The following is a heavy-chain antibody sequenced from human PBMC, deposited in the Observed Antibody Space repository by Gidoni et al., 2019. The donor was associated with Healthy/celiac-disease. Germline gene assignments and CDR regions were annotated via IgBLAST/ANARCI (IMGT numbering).Heavy chain of an antibody. Sequence: QVQLVQSGAEVKKPGASVKVSCKVSGYTLTELSMHWVRQAPGQGLEWMGGFDPEDGETIYAQKFQGRVTMTEDTSTDTAYMELSSLRSEDTAVYYCAIDGPGITIFGVVPRGFDYWGQGTLVTVSS. D-gene: IGHD3-3*01. CDR1: GYTLTELS. J-gene: IGHJ4*02. V-gene: IGHV1-24*01. CDR3: AIDGPGITIFGVVPRGFDY. CDR2: FDPEDGET.